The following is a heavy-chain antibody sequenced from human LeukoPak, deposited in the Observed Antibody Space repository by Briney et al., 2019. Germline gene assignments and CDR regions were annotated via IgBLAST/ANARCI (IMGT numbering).Heavy chain of an antibody. V-gene: IGHV3-23*01. CDR2: ISPSGDVT. CDR3: AKEPHSGVVTSFDY. Sequence: GGSLRLSCAASGFTSSSYAMSWVRQAPGEGLEWVSAISPSGDVTFHADSVRGRFTISRDNSKNTLYLQMNSLRAEDTAVYYCAKEPHSGVVTSFDYWGQGTLVSVSS. CDR1: GFTSSSYA. D-gene: IGHD3-3*01. J-gene: IGHJ4*02.